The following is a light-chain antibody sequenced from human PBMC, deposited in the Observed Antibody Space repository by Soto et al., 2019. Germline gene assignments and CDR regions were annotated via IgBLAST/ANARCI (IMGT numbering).Light chain of an antibody. J-gene: IGLJ1*01. V-gene: IGLV2-14*03. Sequence: QSVLTQPASVSGSPGQSITISCTGTSSDVGAYNHVSWYQHHPGKASKLMIYDVSSRPSGVFNRFSGSKSGNTASLTISGLQAEDETDYYCCSYTTSTTYVFGTGTKVTVL. CDR1: SSDVGAYNH. CDR2: DVS. CDR3: CSYTTSTTYV.